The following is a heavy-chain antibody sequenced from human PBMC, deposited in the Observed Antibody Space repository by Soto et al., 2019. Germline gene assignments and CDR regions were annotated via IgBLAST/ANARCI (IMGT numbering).Heavy chain of an antibody. CDR2: IYSGGST. D-gene: IGHD6-6*01. CDR1: GFTVSGHY. Sequence: EMQLVESGGGLVQPGGSLRLSCAASGFTVSGHYMSWVRQAPGKGLEWVSVIYSGGSTYYAKSVTGRFTISRDSFRTTVYLQMTSLRAEDTAVYYCARDRTISDYRSSGALGLWGQGTLVSVSS. CDR3: ARDRTISDYRSSGALGL. J-gene: IGHJ4*02. V-gene: IGHV3-66*01.